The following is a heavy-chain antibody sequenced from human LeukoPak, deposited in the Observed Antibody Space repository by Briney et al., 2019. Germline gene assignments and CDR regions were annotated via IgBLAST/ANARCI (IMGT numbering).Heavy chain of an antibody. J-gene: IGHJ5*02. CDR3: AREGS. Sequence: PSETLSLTCTVSGGSISSGSYYWGWIRQPPGKGLEWIGSIYYSGNTYYNPSLKSRVTISVDTSKNQFSLKLSSVTAADTAVYYCAREGSWGQGTLVTVSS. V-gene: IGHV4-39*07. CDR1: GGSISSGSYY. CDR2: IYYSGNT.